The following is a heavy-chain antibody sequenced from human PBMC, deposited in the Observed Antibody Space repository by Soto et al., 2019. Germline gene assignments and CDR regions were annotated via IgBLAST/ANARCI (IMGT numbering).Heavy chain of an antibody. CDR3: ARAPYYDYVWGSYRILPYYFDY. Sequence: ASVKVSCKASGGTFSSYAISWVRQAPGQGLEWMGGIIPIFGTANYAQKFQGRVTITADKSTSTAYMELSSLRSEDTAVYYCARAPYYDYVWGSYRILPYYFDYWGQGTLVTVPQ. D-gene: IGHD3-16*02. J-gene: IGHJ4*02. V-gene: IGHV1-69*06. CDR1: GGTFSSYA. CDR2: IIPIFGTA.